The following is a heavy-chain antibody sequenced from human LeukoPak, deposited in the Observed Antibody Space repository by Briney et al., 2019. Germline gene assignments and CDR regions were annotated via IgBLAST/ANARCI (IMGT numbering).Heavy chain of an antibody. CDR1: GGSISSSSYY. V-gene: IGHV4-39*07. CDR2: IYYDGST. J-gene: IGHJ6*03. Sequence: SETLSLTCTVSGGSISSSSYYWGWIRQPPGKGLEWIGSIYYDGSTYYNPSLKSRVTISIDTSKNQFSLKLSSVTAADTAVYYCARDAGIAAAGTIYYYYYYMDVWGKGTTVTVSS. CDR3: ARDAGIAAAGTIYYYYYYMDV. D-gene: IGHD6-13*01.